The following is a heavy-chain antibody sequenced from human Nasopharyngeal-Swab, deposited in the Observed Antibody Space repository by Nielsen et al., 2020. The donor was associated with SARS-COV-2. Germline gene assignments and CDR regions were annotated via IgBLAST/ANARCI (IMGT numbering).Heavy chain of an antibody. J-gene: IGHJ4*02. V-gene: IGHV4-30-4*01. CDR3: ARAPTAGGPDY. CDR2: IYYSGST. CDR1: GGPISSGDHY. Sequence: SETLSLTCTVSGGPISSGDHYWSWIRQPPGKGLEWIGYIYYSGSTYYNPSLKSRVTVSVDTSKNQFSLKLSSVTAADTAVYYCARAPTAGGPDYWSQGTLVTVSS.